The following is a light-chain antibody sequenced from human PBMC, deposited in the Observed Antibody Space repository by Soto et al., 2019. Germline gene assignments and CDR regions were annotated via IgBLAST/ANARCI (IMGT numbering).Light chain of an antibody. V-gene: IGKV3D-20*02. J-gene: IGKJ1*01. CDR2: AAS. CDR3: QQGSTWPT. CDR1: HTVSGPY. Sequence: DIVLTQSPGTLSLSPGERATLSCRASHTVSGPYLAWYQQKLGQAPRLLMYAASSRANGIPARFTGSGSGTDFSLTISSLEPEDFAVYYCQQGSTWPTFGQGTKVDI.